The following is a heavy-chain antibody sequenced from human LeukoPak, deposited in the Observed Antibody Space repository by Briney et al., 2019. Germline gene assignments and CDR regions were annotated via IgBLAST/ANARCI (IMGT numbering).Heavy chain of an antibody. D-gene: IGHD6-6*01. CDR1: GFTFSDYY. J-gene: IGHJ4*02. CDR3: ASSMGIATRPYYFDY. V-gene: IGHV3-11*06. Sequence: GGSLRLSCAASGFTFSDYYMTWIRQAPGQGLEWVSYSSSGGSYTDYSDSVKGRFTISRDNAKNSLYLQMNVLRAEDTAVYYCASSMGIATRPYYFDYWGQGTLVTVSS. CDR2: SSSGGSYT.